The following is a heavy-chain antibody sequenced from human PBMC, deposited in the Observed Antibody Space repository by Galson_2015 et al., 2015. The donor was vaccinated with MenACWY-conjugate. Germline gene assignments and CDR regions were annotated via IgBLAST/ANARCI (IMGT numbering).Heavy chain of an antibody. CDR3: ERDEVEGDDVSYYYYGMDV. CDR1: GYTFTSYY. D-gene: IGHD1-1*01. J-gene: IGHJ6*02. CDR2: INPSGGST. V-gene: IGHV1-46*01. Sequence: SVKVSCKASGYTFTSYYMHWVRQAPGQGLEWMGIINPSGGSTSYAQKFQGRVTMTRDTSTSTVYMELSSLRSEDTAVKYCERDEVEGDDVSYYYYGMDVWGQGITVTVSS.